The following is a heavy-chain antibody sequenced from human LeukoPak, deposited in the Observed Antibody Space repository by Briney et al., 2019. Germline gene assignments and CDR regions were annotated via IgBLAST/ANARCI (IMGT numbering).Heavy chain of an antibody. V-gene: IGHV3-23*01. J-gene: IGHJ3*02. CDR3: ASNYDYVWGSPWAFDI. Sequence: GGSLRLSCAASGFTFSSYAMSWVRQAPGKGLEWVSAISGSGGSTYYADSVKGRFTISRDNSKNTLYLQMNSLRAEDTAVYYCASNYDYVWGSPWAFDIWGQGTMVTVSS. CDR2: ISGSGGST. D-gene: IGHD3-16*01. CDR1: GFTFSSYA.